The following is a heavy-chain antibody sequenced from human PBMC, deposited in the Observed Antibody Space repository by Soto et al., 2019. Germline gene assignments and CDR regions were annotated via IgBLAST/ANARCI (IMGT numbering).Heavy chain of an antibody. J-gene: IGHJ6*02. CDR3: ARHIVATTYYGMDV. D-gene: IGHD5-12*01. V-gene: IGHV5-10-1*01. CDR1: GYSFTSYW. Sequence: GESLKISCKGSGYSFTSYWISWVRQMPGKGLEWMGRIDPSDSYTNYSPSFQGHVTISADKSISTAYLQWSSLKASDAAMYYCARHIVATTYYGMDVWGQGTTVTVSS. CDR2: IDPSDSYT.